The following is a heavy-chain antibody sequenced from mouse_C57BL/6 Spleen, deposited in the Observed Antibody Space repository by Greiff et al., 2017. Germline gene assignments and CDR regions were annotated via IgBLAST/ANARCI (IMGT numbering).Heavy chain of an antibody. V-gene: IGHV1-76*01. J-gene: IGHJ4*01. D-gene: IGHD3-3*01. CDR1: GYTFTDYY. Sequence: QVQLQQSGAELVRPGASVKLSCKASGYTFTDYYITWVKQRPGQGLEWIARIYPGSGNTYYNEKFKGKATLTAEKSSSTAYMQLSSLTSEDSAVYFCARLGAHILSMDYWGQGTSVTVSS. CDR2: IYPGSGNT. CDR3: ARLGAHILSMDY.